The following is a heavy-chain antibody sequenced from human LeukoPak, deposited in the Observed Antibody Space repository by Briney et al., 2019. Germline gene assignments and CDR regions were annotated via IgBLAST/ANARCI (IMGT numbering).Heavy chain of an antibody. CDR2: ISYDGSNK. Sequence: GGSLRLSCAASGFTFSSYAMHWVRQAPGKGLEWVAVISYDGSNKYYADSVKGRFTISRDNSKNTLYLQMNSLRAEDTAVYYCASGHDYGDRFLNGGMDVWGQGTTVTVSS. J-gene: IGHJ6*02. CDR3: ASGHDYGDRFLNGGMDV. CDR1: GFTFSSYA. D-gene: IGHD4-17*01. V-gene: IGHV3-30-3*01.